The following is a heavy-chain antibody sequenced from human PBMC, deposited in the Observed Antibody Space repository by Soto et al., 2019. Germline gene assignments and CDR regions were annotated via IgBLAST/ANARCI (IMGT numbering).Heavy chain of an antibody. V-gene: IGHV1-18*01. CDR1: GYTFIRYG. CDR2: ISPYNDYT. CDR3: ARGGYYDNVWGKLSHYGLDV. D-gene: IGHD3-16*01. Sequence: QVHLVQSAGEVKKPGASVKVSCKASGYTFIRYGITWVRQAPGQGLEWVGWISPYNDYTNYAQNLQGRVSMTTATSTNTVYMELRGLIPDDTALYYCARGGYYDNVWGKLSHYGLDVWGQGTTVTVSS. J-gene: IGHJ6*02.